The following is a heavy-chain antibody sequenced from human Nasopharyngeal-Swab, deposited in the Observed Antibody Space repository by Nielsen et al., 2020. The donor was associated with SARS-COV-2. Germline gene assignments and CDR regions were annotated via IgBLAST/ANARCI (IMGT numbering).Heavy chain of an antibody. CDR2: IYSGGST. J-gene: IGHJ1*01. CDR3: AKDAGIAVAGDAEYFQH. CDR1: GFTVSNNY. V-gene: IGHV3-53*05. D-gene: IGHD6-19*01. Sequence: GESLKISCAASGFTVSNNYMSWVRQAPGKGLEWVSVIYSGGSTYYADSVKGRFTISRDNSKNTLYLQMNSLRAEDTAVYYCAKDAGIAVAGDAEYFQHWGQGTLVTVSS.